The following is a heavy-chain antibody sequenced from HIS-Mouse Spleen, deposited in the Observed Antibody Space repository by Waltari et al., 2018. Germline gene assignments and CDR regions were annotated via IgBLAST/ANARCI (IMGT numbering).Heavy chain of an antibody. Sequence: QLVESGGGVVPPGRSLRLSFAASGFTLSSYGMHWVRQAPGKGLEWVAVISYDGSNKYYADSVKGRFTISRDNSKNTLYLQMNSLRAEDTAVYYCAKDKHHAFDYWGQGTLVTVSS. CDR1: GFTLSSYG. CDR2: ISYDGSNK. CDR3: AKDKHHAFDY. J-gene: IGHJ4*02. V-gene: IGHV3-30*18.